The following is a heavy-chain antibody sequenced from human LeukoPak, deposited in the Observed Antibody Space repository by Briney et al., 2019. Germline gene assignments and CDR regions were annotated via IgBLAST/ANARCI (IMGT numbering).Heavy chain of an antibody. Sequence: GGSLRLSCAASGFTFSSYAMSWVRQAPGKGLEWVGFIRSKAYGGTTEYAASVKGRFTISRDDSKSIAYLQMNSLKTEDTAVYYCTRVYGGYFDYWGQGTLVTVSS. CDR2: IRSKAYGGTT. V-gene: IGHV3-49*04. CDR3: TRVYGGYFDY. D-gene: IGHD4-17*01. CDR1: GFTFSSYA. J-gene: IGHJ4*02.